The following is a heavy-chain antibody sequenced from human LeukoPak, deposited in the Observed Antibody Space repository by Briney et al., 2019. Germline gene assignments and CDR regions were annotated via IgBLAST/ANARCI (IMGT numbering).Heavy chain of an antibody. V-gene: IGHV1-2*02. D-gene: IGHD6-6*01. CDR3: ARDRGLTSIAASA. CDR2: INPNSGGT. Sequence: APVKVSCKASGYTFTDYYIHWVRQAPGQGLEWMGWINPNSGGTNYAQKFQGRVTMTRDTSISTAYMELSSLRSDDTAVYYCARDRGLTSIAASAWGQGTLVTVSS. J-gene: IGHJ5*02. CDR1: GYTFTDYY.